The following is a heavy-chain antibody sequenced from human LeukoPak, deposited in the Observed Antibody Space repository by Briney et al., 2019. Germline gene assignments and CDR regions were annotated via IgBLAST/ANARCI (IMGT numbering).Heavy chain of an antibody. V-gene: IGHV3-23*01. CDR1: GFTFSSYA. J-gene: IGHJ4*02. CDR2: ISGSGGST. Sequence: GGSLRLSCAASGFTFSSYAMSWVRQAPGKGLEWVSAISGSGGSTYYADSVKGRFTISRDNSKNTLYLQMNSLRAEDTAVYYCAKDLYSGYGGINDYWGQGTLVTVSS. CDR3: AKDLYSGYGGINDY. D-gene: IGHD5-12*01.